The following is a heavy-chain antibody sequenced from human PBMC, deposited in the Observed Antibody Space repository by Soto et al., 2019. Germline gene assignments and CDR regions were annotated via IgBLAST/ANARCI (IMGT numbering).Heavy chain of an antibody. CDR3: ARSVAVPGAHIDY. CDR2: VYYTGST. CDR1: GGSISGSY. V-gene: IGHV4-59*01. J-gene: IGHJ4*02. Sequence: XETLSLTCSVSGGSISGSYWSWIRQSPGKGLEWLGYVYYTGSTNYSPSLRSRVSISVDTSKNEFSLRLSSVTAADTAVYFCARSVAVPGAHIDYWGQGTQVTAPQ. D-gene: IGHD6-19*01.